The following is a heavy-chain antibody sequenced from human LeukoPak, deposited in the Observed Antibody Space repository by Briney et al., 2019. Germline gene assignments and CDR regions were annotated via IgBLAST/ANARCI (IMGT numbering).Heavy chain of an antibody. CDR2: IRYDGSNK. D-gene: IGHD6-13*01. V-gene: IGHV3-30*02. Sequence: GGSLRLSCAASGFTFSSYGMHWVRQAPGKGLEWVAFIRYDGSNKYYADSVKGRFTISRDNSKNTLYLQMNSLRAEDTAVYYCASVSSWYGGSFDYWGQGTLVTVSS. CDR3: ASVSSWYGGSFDY. CDR1: GFTFSSYG. J-gene: IGHJ4*02.